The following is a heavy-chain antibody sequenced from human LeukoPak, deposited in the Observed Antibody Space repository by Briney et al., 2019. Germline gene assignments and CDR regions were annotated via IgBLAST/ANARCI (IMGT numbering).Heavy chain of an antibody. Sequence: GASVKVSCKASGYTFTGYYIHWVRQAPGQGLEWMGWINPNSGGTNYAQKFQGRVTMTRDTSISTAYMELSRLRSDDTAVYYCARGHVLLWFGELSLWGQGTLVTVSS. J-gene: IGHJ4*02. V-gene: IGHV1-2*02. CDR2: INPNSGGT. D-gene: IGHD3-10*01. CDR3: ARGHVLLWFGELSL. CDR1: GYTFTGYY.